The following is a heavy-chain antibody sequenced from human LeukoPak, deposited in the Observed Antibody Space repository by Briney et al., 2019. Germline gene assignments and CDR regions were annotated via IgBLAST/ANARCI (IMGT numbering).Heavy chain of an antibody. CDR3: ARDEYSSSRSTH. Sequence: GGPLRLSCAASGFTFSSYGMNWVRQAPGKGLEWVSQISRSSSTIYYADSVKGRFTISRDNAKNSLYLQMNSLRAEDTAVYYCARDEYSSSRSTHWGQGTLVTVSS. CDR1: GFTFSSYG. V-gene: IGHV3-48*01. CDR2: ISRSSSTI. D-gene: IGHD6-13*01. J-gene: IGHJ4*02.